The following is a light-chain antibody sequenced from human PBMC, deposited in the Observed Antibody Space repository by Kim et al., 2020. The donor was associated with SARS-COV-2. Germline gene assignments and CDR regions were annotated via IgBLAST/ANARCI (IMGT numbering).Light chain of an antibody. CDR1: ISAVCEYNS. Sequence: GHASTVPCTRSISAVCEYNSVSWFHQPPGEPPKLLIYDVTKRPSGVSDRFSGSKSGNTASLTISGLQTEDETDYYCSSFTTRYTYVFGTGTKVTVL. CDR3: SSFTTRYTYV. V-gene: IGLV2-14*03. CDR2: DVT. J-gene: IGLJ1*01.